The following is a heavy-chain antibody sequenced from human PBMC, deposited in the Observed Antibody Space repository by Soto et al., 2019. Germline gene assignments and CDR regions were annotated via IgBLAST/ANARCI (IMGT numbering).Heavy chain of an antibody. CDR3: AKFTERNSGWSGNALDY. CDR2: ISGSGGST. CDR1: GFTFSSYA. D-gene: IGHD6-19*01. Sequence: PGGSLRLSCAASGFTFSSYAMSWVRQAPGKGLEWVSAISGSGGSTYYADSVKGRFTISRDNSKNTLYLQMNSLRAEDTAVYYCAKFTERNSGWSGNALDYWGQGTLVTVSS. V-gene: IGHV3-23*01. J-gene: IGHJ4*02.